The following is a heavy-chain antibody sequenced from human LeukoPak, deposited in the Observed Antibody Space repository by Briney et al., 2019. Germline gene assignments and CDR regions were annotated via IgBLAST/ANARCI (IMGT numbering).Heavy chain of an antibody. CDR3: AREGGSSHIDY. CDR2: IIPILGIA. CDR1: GGIFTSFA. V-gene: IGHV1-69*04. J-gene: IGHJ4*02. D-gene: IGHD1-26*01. Sequence: GASVKVSCKASGGIFTSFALSWVRQAPGQGLEWMGRIIPILGIANYAQKFQGRVTITADKSTSTAYMELSSLRSEDTAVYYCAREGGSSHIDYWGQGTLVTVSS.